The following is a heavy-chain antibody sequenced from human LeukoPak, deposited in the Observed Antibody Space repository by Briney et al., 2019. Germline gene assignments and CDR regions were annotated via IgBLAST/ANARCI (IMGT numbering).Heavy chain of an antibody. CDR2: INPSGSST. J-gene: IGHJ5*02. Sequence: ASVKVSCKASGYSFTSHYMHWVRQAPGQGLEWLGLINPSGSSTLYAQKFQGRVTMTRDMSTTTDYMELSSLRSEDTAFYYCARDNSVGDVAWWFDPWGQGTLVSVSS. CDR3: ARDNSVGDVAWWFDP. CDR1: GYSFTSHY. V-gene: IGHV1-46*01. D-gene: IGHD1-26*01.